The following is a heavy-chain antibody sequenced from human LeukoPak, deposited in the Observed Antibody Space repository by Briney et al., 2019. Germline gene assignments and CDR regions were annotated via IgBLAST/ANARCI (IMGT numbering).Heavy chain of an antibody. J-gene: IGHJ4*02. D-gene: IGHD6-19*01. V-gene: IGHV1-2*02. CDR1: GYTFTGYY. Sequence: AAVTVSRKGSGYTFTGYYMHLVGPDPGQGLEWVGWIHPNSGGTNYAQKFQGRVTMTRDTSISTAYMELSRLRSDDTSVYYCARDSGSGWQYWGQVTLVTVSS. CDR3: ARDSGSGWQY. CDR2: IHPNSGGT.